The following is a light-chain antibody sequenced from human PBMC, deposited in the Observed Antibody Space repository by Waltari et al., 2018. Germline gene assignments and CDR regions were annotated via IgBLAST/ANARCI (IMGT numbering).Light chain of an antibody. Sequence: QTVVTQEPSFSVSPGGTVTLTCSFSSGSVYTIFSPGWYQQTPGQAPRTLIYSTNTRSSGVPDRFSGSILGSKAALTITGAQADDESDYYCVLYLPSGIWVFGGGTKLTVL. CDR3: VLYLPSGIWV. V-gene: IGLV8-61*01. CDR1: SGSVYTIFS. CDR2: STN. J-gene: IGLJ3*02.